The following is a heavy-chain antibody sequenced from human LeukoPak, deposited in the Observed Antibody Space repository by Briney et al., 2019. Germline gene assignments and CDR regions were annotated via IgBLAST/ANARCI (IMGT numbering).Heavy chain of an antibody. CDR3: ARVSLWYYYGSGSYRGFDP. D-gene: IGHD3-10*01. V-gene: IGHV4-38-2*02. J-gene: IGHJ5*02. Sequence: SETLSLTCSVSGYSISSGNYWGWIRLPPGKGLQWIGSIYHSGSTYYNPSLKSRVTISVDTSKNQFSLKLSSVTAADTAVYYCARVSLWYYYGSGSYRGFDPWGQGTLVTVSS. CDR2: IYHSGST. CDR1: GYSISSGNY.